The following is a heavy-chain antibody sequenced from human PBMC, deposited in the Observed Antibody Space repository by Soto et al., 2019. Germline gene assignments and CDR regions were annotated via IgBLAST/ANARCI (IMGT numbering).Heavy chain of an antibody. CDR3: AREFYYYDSSGYYYANYFDY. V-gene: IGHV1-46*01. CDR1: GYTFTSYY. Sequence: VKVSCKASGYTFTSYYMHWVRQAPGQGLEWMGIINPSGGSTSYAQKFQGRVTMTRDTSTGTVYMELSSLRSEDTAVYYCAREFYYYDSSGYYYANYFDYWGQGTLVTVSS. J-gene: IGHJ4*02. CDR2: INPSGGST. D-gene: IGHD3-22*01.